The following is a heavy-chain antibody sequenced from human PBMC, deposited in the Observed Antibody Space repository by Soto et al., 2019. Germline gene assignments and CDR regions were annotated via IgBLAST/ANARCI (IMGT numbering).Heavy chain of an antibody. J-gene: IGHJ6*02. D-gene: IGHD4-4*01. Sequence: PGGSLRLSCAASGFTFTSYGMHWVRQAPGKGLEWMALILHDGSAEYYADSVKGRFTISRDNSKNTLYLQMNSLRAEDTAVYYCARSRDGYSFYFYYGMDGWGQGTTLTLSS. CDR3: ARSRDGYSFYFYYGMDG. V-gene: IGHV3-30*03. CDR2: ILHDGSAE. CDR1: GFTFTSYG.